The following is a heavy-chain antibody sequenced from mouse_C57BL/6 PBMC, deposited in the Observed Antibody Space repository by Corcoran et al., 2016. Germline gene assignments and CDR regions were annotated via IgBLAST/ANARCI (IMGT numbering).Heavy chain of an antibody. D-gene: IGHD1-1*01. V-gene: IGHV1-18*01. CDR3: ARSSTGSSYVESFDV. Sequence: EVQLQQSGPELVKPGASVKIPCKASGYTFTDYNRDWVKQSHGKSLEWSGDINPNNGGTIYNQKFKGKATLTVDKSSSTAYMELRSLTSEDTAVYYCARSSTGSSYVESFDVWGTGTTVTVSS. J-gene: IGHJ1*03. CDR2: INPNNGGT. CDR1: GYTFTDYN.